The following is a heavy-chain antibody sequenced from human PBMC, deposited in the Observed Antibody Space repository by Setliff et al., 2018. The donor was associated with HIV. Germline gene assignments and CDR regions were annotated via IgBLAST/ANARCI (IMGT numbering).Heavy chain of an antibody. V-gene: IGHV3-74*03. CDR2: INSDGSST. J-gene: IGHJ4*02. CDR3: AADRIVLGDY. D-gene: IGHD2-15*01. Sequence: GGSLRLSCAASGFTVSTYWMHWVRQAPGKGLVWVSRINSDGSSTKYADSVKGRFTISRDNAKNTLYLQMNSLRVEDTAVYYCAADRIVLGDYWGQGTLVTVSS. CDR1: GFTVSTYW.